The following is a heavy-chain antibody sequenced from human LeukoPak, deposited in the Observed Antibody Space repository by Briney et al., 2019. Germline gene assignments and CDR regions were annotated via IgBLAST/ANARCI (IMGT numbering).Heavy chain of an antibody. CDR1: GGSFRRYY. V-gene: IGHV4-34*01. J-gene: IGHJ6*03. Sequence: SETLSLTCAVYGGSFRRYYWSGIREPPGKGLEWIGEFNHSGSTNYNPPLKTRVTISVDTSKNQFSLKLSSVTAWDTAVYYCARGRYKWELPRVYYMDVWGKGTTVTVSS. CDR3: ARGRYKWELPRVYYMDV. CDR2: FNHSGST. D-gene: IGHD1-26*01.